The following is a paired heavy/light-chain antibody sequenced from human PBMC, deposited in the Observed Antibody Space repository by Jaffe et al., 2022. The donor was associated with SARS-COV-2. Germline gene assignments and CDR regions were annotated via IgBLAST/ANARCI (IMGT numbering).Light chain of an antibody. CDR1: SSDVGGYNY. Sequence: QSALTQPPSASGSPGQSVTISCTGTSSDVGGYNYVSWYQQHPGKAPKLMIYDVSKRPSGVPDRFSGSKSGNTASLTVSGLQAEDEADYYCCSYAGSNHWVFGGGTKLTVL. J-gene: IGLJ3*02. CDR2: DVS. CDR3: CSYAGSNHWV. V-gene: IGLV2-8*01.
Heavy chain of an antibody. D-gene: IGHD6-19*01. J-gene: IGHJ4*02. CDR1: GFTFSSYW. V-gene: IGHV3-7*03. CDR3: ATSSGWSFGY. CDR2: MNQDGREK. Sequence: EVQMVESGGGLVQPGGSLRLSCAASGFTFSSYWMSWVRQAPGKGLEWVAGMNQDGREKYYVDSVKGRFTISRDNAKYSLYLQMNSLRVEDTAVYYCATSSGWSFGYWGQGTLVTVSS.